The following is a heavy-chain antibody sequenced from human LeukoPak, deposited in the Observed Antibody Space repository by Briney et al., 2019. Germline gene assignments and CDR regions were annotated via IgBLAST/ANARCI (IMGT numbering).Heavy chain of an antibody. CDR2: IYPGDSDT. J-gene: IGHJ3*02. CDR3: ARGSYYDFWSGYYPDAFDI. D-gene: IGHD3-3*01. V-gene: IGHV5-51*01. CDR1: GYSFTSYW. Sequence: GESLKISCKGSGYSFTSYWIGWARQMPGKGLEWMGIIYPGDSDTRYSPSFQGQVTISADKSISTAYLQWSSLKASDTAMYYCARGSYYDFWSGYYPDAFDIWGQGTMVTVSS.